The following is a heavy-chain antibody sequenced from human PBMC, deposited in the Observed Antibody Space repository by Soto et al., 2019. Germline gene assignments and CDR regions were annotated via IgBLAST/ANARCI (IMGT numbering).Heavy chain of an antibody. Sequence: GASVKVSCKASGGTFSSYAISWVRQAPGQGLEWMGGIIPIFGTANYAQKFQGRVTITADESTSTAYMELSSLRSEDTAVYYCARGSTYYDFWSGPDYWGQGTLVTVSS. D-gene: IGHD3-3*01. CDR2: IIPIFGTA. CDR3: ARGSTYYDFWSGPDY. J-gene: IGHJ4*02. CDR1: GGTFSSYA. V-gene: IGHV1-69*13.